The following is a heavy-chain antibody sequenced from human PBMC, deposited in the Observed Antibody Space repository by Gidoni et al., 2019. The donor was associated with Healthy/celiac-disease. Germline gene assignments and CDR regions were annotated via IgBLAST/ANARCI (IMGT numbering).Heavy chain of an antibody. J-gene: IGHJ6*02. CDR3: ARGRVPVPITICGVVIRGYGMDV. D-gene: IGHD3-3*01. CDR2: IGTAGDT. V-gene: IGHV3-13*01. Sequence: AIGTAGDTYYPGSVKGRFTISRENAKNSLYLQMNSLRAGDTAVYYCARGRVPVPITICGVVIRGYGMDVWGQGTTVTVSS.